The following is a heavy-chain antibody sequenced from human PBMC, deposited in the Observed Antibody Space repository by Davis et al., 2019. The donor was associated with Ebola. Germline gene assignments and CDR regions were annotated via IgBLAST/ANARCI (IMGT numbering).Heavy chain of an antibody. CDR3: ARGVGTGAWFDP. CDR2: INHSGST. V-gene: IGHV4-34*01. D-gene: IGHD3-10*01. Sequence: SETLSLTCAVYGGSFSGYYWSWIRQPPGKGLEWIGEINHSGSTNDNPSLKRRVTISVDTSKNQFSLKLSSVTAADTAVYYCARGVGTGAWFDPWGQGTVVTVSS. CDR1: GGSFSGYY. J-gene: IGHJ5*02.